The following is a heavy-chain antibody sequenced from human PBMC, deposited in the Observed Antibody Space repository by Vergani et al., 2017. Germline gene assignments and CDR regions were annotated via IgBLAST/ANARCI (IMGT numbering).Heavy chain of an antibody. V-gene: IGHV4-39*07. J-gene: IGHJ5*02. Sequence: QLQLQESGPGLVTPSETLSLTCTVSGGSINSRSYYWGWIRQPPGKGLGWIGSIYYSGGTYYNPSLKRRVTLSVDTSKHQFTLKLSSVTAADTAVYYCASCVHTYDILTGPPPFDPWGQGTLVTVSS. CDR1: GGSINSRSYY. CDR3: ASCVHTYDILTGPPPFDP. CDR2: IYYSGGT. D-gene: IGHD3-9*01.